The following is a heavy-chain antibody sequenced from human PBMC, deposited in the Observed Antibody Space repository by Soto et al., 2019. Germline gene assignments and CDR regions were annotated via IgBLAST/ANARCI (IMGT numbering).Heavy chain of an antibody. J-gene: IGHJ6*02. CDR3: ARTLDYYDSSGYYPDDYYYYYGMDV. CDR1: GGSISSGGYY. Sequence: PSETLSLTCTVSGGSISSGGYYWSWIRQHPGKGLEWIGYIYYSGSTYYNPSLKSRVTISVDTSKNQFSLKLSSVTAADTAVYYCARTLDYYDSSGYYPDDYYYYYGMDVWGQGTTVTVSS. CDR2: IYYSGST. D-gene: IGHD3-22*01. V-gene: IGHV4-31*03.